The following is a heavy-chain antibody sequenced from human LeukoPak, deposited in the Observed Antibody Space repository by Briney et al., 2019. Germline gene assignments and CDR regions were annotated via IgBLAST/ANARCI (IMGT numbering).Heavy chain of an antibody. CDR1: GYTFTTYG. J-gene: IGHJ3*02. CDR2: ISAYNGNT. CDR3: ARTTVTTSDDAFDI. D-gene: IGHD4-17*01. V-gene: IGHV1-18*04. Sequence: GASVKVSCKASGYTFTTYGISWVRQAPGQGLEWMGWISAYNGNTNYAQKLQGRVTMTTDTSTSTAYMELRSLRSDYTAVYYCARTTVTTSDDAFDIWGQGTMVTVSS.